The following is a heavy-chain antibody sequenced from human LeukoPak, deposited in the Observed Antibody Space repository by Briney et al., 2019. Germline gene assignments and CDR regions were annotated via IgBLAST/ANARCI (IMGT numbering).Heavy chain of an antibody. Sequence: GGSLRLSCAASGFTFSSYAMSWVRQAPGKGLEWVSAISGRGGSTYYADSVKGRFTISRDNSKNTLYLQMNSLRAEDTAVYYCAKDLFPYGDYVGWFDPWGQGTLVTVSS. CDR1: GFTFSSYA. CDR2: ISGRGGST. CDR3: AKDLFPYGDYVGWFDP. D-gene: IGHD4-17*01. V-gene: IGHV3-23*01. J-gene: IGHJ5*02.